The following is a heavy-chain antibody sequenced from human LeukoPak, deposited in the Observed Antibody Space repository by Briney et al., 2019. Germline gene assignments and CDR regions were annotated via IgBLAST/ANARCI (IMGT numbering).Heavy chain of an antibody. D-gene: IGHD3-10*01. V-gene: IGHV4-61*01. CDR1: GGSVSSGSYH. Sequence: KASETLSLTCTVSGGSVSSGSYHWSWIRQPPGKGLEWIGYIYYSGSTNYNPSLKSRVTISVDTSKNQFSLKLSSVTAADTAVYYCARKDPSGTYGAFDIWGQGTMVTVSS. CDR2: IYYSGST. J-gene: IGHJ3*02. CDR3: ARKDPSGTYGAFDI.